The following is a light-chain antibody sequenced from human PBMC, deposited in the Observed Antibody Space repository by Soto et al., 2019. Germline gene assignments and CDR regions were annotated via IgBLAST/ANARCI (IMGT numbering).Light chain of an antibody. CDR1: QTISTY. Sequence: DIQMTQSPSSLSASDGDRVSITCRASQTISTYLNWYQQKPGKAPKLLIYAASSLHSGVPSRFSGSGYGTDFTLTVSSLQPEDFATYYCQQSHGIPYTFGQGTRLEIK. J-gene: IGKJ2*01. CDR3: QQSHGIPYT. V-gene: IGKV1-39*01. CDR2: AAS.